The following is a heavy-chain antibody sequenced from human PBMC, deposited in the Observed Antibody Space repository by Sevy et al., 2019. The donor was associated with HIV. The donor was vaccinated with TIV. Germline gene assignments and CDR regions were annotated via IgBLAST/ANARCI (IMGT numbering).Heavy chain of an antibody. CDR2: ISYDGGNK. CDR1: GFTFSSYG. J-gene: IGHJ6*02. CDR3: ATLAWLQFAYGMDV. D-gene: IGHD5-12*01. Sequence: GGSLRLSCAASGFTFSSYGMHWVRQAPGKGLEWVAVISYDGGNKYYADSVKGRFTISRDNSKNTLYLQMNSLRAEDTAVYYCATLAWLQFAYGMDVWGQGTTVTVSS. V-gene: IGHV3-30*03.